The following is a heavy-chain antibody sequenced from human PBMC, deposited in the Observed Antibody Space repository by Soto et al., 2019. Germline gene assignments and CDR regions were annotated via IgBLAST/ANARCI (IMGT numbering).Heavy chain of an antibody. CDR2: IYWDDDK. Sequence: QITLKESGPTLVKPTQTLTLTCTFSGFSLSTSGVGVGWIRQPPGKALEWLALIYWDDDKRYSPSLKSRLTITKDXSKXQXDLTMTNMDPVDTATYSCAHRRGSGWYTRIMYGMDVWGQGTTVTVSS. V-gene: IGHV2-5*02. CDR3: AHRRGSGWYTRIMYGMDV. CDR1: GFSLSTSGVG. D-gene: IGHD6-19*01. J-gene: IGHJ6*02.